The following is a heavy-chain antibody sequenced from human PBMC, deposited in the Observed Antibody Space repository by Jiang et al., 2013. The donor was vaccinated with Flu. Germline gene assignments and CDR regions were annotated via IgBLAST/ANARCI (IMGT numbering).Heavy chain of an antibody. Sequence: SGAEVKKPGASVKVSCKASGYTFTSYGISWVRQAPGQGLEWMGWISAYNGNTNYAQKLQGRVTMTTDTSTSTAYMELRSLRSDDTAVYYCARGQGQYCSSTSCPYSYGMDVWGQGTTVTVSS. CDR2: ISAYNGNT. V-gene: IGHV1-18*04. CDR3: ARGQGQYCSSTSCPYSYGMDV. D-gene: IGHD2-2*01. CDR1: GYTFTSYG. J-gene: IGHJ6*02.